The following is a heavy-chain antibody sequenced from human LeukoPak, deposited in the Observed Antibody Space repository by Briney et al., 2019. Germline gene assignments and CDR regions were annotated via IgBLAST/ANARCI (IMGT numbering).Heavy chain of an antibody. Sequence: SETLCLTCTVPGGSINSYIRNWIRQRPRKGLEWIGYIYNSGSTNYNPSLKSRVSMSIDTSKNQFSLKLTSETATDTAVYYCAAAAAGTGVDYWGQGTLVTVSS. D-gene: IGHD6-13*01. CDR1: GGSINSYI. CDR2: IYNSGST. CDR3: AAAAAGTGVDY. V-gene: IGHV4-59*08. J-gene: IGHJ4*02.